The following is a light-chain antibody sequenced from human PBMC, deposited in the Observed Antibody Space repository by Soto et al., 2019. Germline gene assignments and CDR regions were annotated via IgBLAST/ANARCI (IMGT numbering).Light chain of an antibody. Sequence: DIQMTQSPSSLSASVGDRVTITCRASQNINTYLNWYQQKPGKAPKLLIYAASSLQSGVPSRFSGSGSGTDFTPTIRSLQPEDLATYSCQQGYSTPYTFGQGTKLEIK. V-gene: IGKV1-39*01. CDR2: AAS. CDR3: QQGYSTPYT. J-gene: IGKJ2*01. CDR1: QNINTY.